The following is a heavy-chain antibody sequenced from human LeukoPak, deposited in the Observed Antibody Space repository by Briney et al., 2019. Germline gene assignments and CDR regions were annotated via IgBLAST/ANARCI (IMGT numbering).Heavy chain of an antibody. J-gene: IGHJ4*02. CDR1: GGSISSYY. V-gene: IGHV4-4*07. CDR2: IYTSGST. Sequence: SETLSLTCTVSGGSISSYYWSWIRQPAGKGLEWIGRIYTSGSTNYNPSLKSRVIMSVDTSKNQFSLQLSSVTAADTAVYYCARDSTGGWGSYYTYFVYWGQGTLVTVSS. CDR3: ARDSTGGWGSYYTYFVY. D-gene: IGHD3-10*01.